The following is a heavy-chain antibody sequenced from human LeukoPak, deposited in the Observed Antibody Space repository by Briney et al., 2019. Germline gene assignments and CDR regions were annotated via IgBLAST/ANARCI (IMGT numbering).Heavy chain of an antibody. J-gene: IGHJ4*02. CDR1: GFTFSSCA. Sequence: GGSLRLSCAASGFTFSSCAMSWVRQAPGEGLEWVSTISGSGGITYYTDPVKGRFTISRDNSKNTLYLQMNSLRVEDTAVYYCAKDLPAHPLFAQHGDYWGQGTLVAVSS. D-gene: IGHD6-13*01. CDR2: ISGSGGIT. CDR3: AKDLPAHPLFAQHGDY. V-gene: IGHV3-23*01.